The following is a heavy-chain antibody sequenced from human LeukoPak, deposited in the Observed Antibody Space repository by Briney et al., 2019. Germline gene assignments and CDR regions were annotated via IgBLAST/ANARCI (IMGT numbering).Heavy chain of an antibody. D-gene: IGHD5-12*01. CDR3: ARVGGYDYLSLGYYYYYYMDV. CDR2: ISGSGGST. J-gene: IGHJ6*03. V-gene: IGHV3-23*01. Sequence: GGSLRLSCAASGFTFSSYAMSWVRQAPGKGLEWVSAISGSGGSTYYADSVKGRFTISRDNAKNSLYLQMNSLRAEDTAVYYCARVGGYDYLSLGYYYYYYMDVWGKGTTVTLSS. CDR1: GFTFSSYA.